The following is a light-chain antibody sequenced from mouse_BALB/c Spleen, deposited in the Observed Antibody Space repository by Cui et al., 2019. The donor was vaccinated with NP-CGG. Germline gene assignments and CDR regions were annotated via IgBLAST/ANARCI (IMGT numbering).Light chain of an antibody. CDR3: ALWYSNHWV. CDR2: GTN. CDR1: TGAVTTNNY. V-gene: IGLV1*01. Sequence: QAVVTHESALTTSPGEAVKLTCRSSTGAVTTNNYANWVQEKPDHLFTGLIGGTNNRAPGVPARFSGSLIGDKAALAITGAQTEDEAIYFCALWYSNHWVFGGGTKLTVL. J-gene: IGLJ1*01.